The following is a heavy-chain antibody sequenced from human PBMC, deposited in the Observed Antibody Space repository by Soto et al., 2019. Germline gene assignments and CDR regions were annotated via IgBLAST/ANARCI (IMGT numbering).Heavy chain of an antibody. CDR1: GGTFSSYA. CDR2: IIPIFGTA. D-gene: IGHD6-19*01. J-gene: IGHJ4*02. V-gene: IGHV1-69*13. CDR3: ARDGRSSYSSGWYYFDY. Sequence: SVKVSCKASGGTFSSYAISWVRQAPGQGLEWMGGIIPIFGTANYAQKFQGRVTITADESTSTVYMELSSLRSEDTAVYYCARDGRSSYSSGWYYFDYWGQGTLVTVSS.